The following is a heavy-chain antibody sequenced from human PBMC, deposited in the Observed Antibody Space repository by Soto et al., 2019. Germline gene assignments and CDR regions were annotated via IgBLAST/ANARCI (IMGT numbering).Heavy chain of an antibody. CDR1: GFTVSGYA. CDR3: ATQLPRGY. J-gene: IGHJ4*02. D-gene: IGHD2-2*01. V-gene: IGHV3-23*01. Sequence: GSLRLSCAASGFTVSGYAMSWVRQAPGKGLEWASAISGSGGSTYYADSVKGRFTISRDNTKNTLYLQMNSLRAEDTAVYYCATQLPRGYWGQGTLVTVSS. CDR2: ISGSGGST.